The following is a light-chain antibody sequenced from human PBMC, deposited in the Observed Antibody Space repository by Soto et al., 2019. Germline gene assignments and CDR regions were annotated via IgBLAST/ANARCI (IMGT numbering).Light chain of an antibody. Sequence: DIQMTQSPSTLSASVGARVPITCRASQSISSWLAWYQQKPGKAPKVLIYDASSLESGVPSRFSGSGSGTEFSLTISSLQPDDFATYYCQQYNSYSFGQGTKV. V-gene: IGKV1-5*01. CDR1: QSISSW. CDR2: DAS. J-gene: IGKJ1*01. CDR3: QQYNSYS.